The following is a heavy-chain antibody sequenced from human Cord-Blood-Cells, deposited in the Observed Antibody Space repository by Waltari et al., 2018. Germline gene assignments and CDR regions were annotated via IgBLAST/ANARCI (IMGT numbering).Heavy chain of an antibody. CDR1: GYTLTELS. J-gene: IGHJ4*02. Sequence: QVQLVQSGAEVKKPGASVKVSCKVSGYTLTELSMHWVRQAPGKGLEWMGGFDPEDGETIYAQEFQGRVTMTEDTSTHTAYMELSSLRSEDTAVYYCATGRLVSGLYDEVGYWGQGTLVTVSS. D-gene: IGHD6-19*01. CDR3: ATGRLVSGLYDEVGY. CDR2: FDPEDGET. V-gene: IGHV1-24*01.